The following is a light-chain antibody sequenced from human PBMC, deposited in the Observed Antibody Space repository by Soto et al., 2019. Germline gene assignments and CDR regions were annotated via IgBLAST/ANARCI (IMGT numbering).Light chain of an antibody. J-gene: IGKJ5*01. CDR1: QGISSD. CDR3: QQFNSYPIT. CDR2: AAS. V-gene: IGKV1-9*01. Sequence: DIQLTQSPSFLSASVGDRVTITCRSSQGISSDLAWYQQKPGKAHNLLIYAASTLQSGVPSRFSGSGSGTKFTLTISSLQPEDFATYYCQQFNSYPITVGQGTRLEIK.